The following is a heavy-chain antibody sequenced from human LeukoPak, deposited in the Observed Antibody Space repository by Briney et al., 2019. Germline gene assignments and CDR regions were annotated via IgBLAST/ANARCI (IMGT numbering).Heavy chain of an antibody. V-gene: IGHV3-23*01. CDR1: GLTVSSYG. CDR3: AKYTSGTSYRGLDQ. Sequence: PWESLRLSCGASGLTVSSYGMSWVRQAPGKGLEWVSTIIGSAVNTYYADSVKGRFTISRDDSKNTVYLQMNSLRAEDTAVYSCAKYTSGTSYRGLDQWGQGTLVTVSS. D-gene: IGHD3-10*01. CDR2: IIGSAVNT. J-gene: IGHJ4*02.